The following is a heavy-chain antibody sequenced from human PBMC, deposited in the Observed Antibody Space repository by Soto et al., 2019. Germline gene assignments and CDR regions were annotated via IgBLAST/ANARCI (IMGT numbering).Heavy chain of an antibody. J-gene: IGHJ5*02. D-gene: IGHD3-22*01. Sequence: QVQLVQSGAEVKKPGSSVKVSCKASGGTFSSYAITWVRQAPGQGLEWMGGIIPIFGTANYAQKFQGRVTITADEPTSTAYMELSRLRSENTAVYYCARDRGPSSGYYPYWFDPWGQGTLVTVSS. CDR3: ARDRGPSSGYYPYWFDP. CDR2: IIPIFGTA. CDR1: GGTFSSYA. V-gene: IGHV1-69*12.